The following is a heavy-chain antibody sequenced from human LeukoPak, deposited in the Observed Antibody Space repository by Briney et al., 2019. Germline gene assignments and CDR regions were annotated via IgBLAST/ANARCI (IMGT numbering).Heavy chain of an antibody. CDR3: ARGGRRGSSTLQN. Sequence: SETLTLTCAVYGGSFSGYYWSWIRQPPGKGLEWIGEINHSGSTNYNPSLKSRVTISVDTSKNQFSLKLSSVTAADTAVYYCARGGRRGSSTLQNWGQGTLVTVSS. CDR1: GGSFSGYY. J-gene: IGHJ4*02. V-gene: IGHV4-34*01. D-gene: IGHD6-6*01. CDR2: INHSGST.